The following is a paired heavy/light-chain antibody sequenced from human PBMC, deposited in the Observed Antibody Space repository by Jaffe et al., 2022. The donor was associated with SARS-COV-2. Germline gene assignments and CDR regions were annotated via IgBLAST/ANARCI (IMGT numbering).Heavy chain of an antibody. CDR3: TTFAGWNRFDY. D-gene: IGHD1-1*01. V-gene: IGHV3-15*01. CDR1: GFTFSDAW. CDR2: IKSKTDGATT. Sequence: EVQLVESGGGLVKPGGSLRLSCAVSGFTFSDAWMSWVRQAPGKGLEWVGRIKSKTDGATTDYATPVKGRFTISRDDSRNMLYVQMNSLKTEDTAVYYCTTFAGWNRFDYWGQGALVTVSS. J-gene: IGHJ4*02.
Light chain of an antibody. CDR3: SSYRSSSTLFVFGSSTLYV. CDR2: DVT. CDR1: SSDVGGYNS. V-gene: IGLV2-14*03. Sequence: QSALTQPASVSGSPGQSITISCTGTSSDVGGYNSVSWYQQHPGKAPKLMIYDVTNRPSGVSNRFSGSKSGNTASLTISGLQAEDEADYYCSSYRSSSTLFVFGSSTLYVFGPGTKVTVL. J-gene: IGLJ1*01.